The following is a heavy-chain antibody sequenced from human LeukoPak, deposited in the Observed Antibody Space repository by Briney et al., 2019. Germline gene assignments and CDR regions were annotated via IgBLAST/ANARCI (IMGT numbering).Heavy chain of an antibody. Sequence: PGGPLSFSCEASGLTSRSYAKNGFRKAQGKGLKGASSISSSSSYIYYADSVKGRFTISRDNAKNSLYLQMNSLRAEDTAVYYCARESERSYGGNGRPFDYWGQGTLVTVSS. J-gene: IGHJ4*02. CDR1: GLTSRSYA. CDR3: ARESERSYGGNGRPFDY. V-gene: IGHV3-21*01. CDR2: ISSSSSYI. D-gene: IGHD4-23*01.